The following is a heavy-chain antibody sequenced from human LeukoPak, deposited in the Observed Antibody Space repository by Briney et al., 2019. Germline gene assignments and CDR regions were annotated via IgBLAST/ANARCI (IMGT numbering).Heavy chain of an antibody. CDR3: AGYGNYWDWYFDL. Sequence: PAETLSLACTVAGGSIGSYYWSWIRQPPGKGLEWIGYIHYSGSTNHNPSRKSRVTISIDTSKNQISLRLTSVTAADTAVYYCAGYGNYWDWYFDLWGRGTLVTVSS. V-gene: IGHV4-59*01. D-gene: IGHD4-11*01. J-gene: IGHJ2*01. CDR1: GGSIGSYY. CDR2: IHYSGST.